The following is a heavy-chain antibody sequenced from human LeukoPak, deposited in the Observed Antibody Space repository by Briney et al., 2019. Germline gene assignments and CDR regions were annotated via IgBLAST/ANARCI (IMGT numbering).Heavy chain of an antibody. CDR2: ISGSGGST. D-gene: IGHD6-13*01. CDR3: ARSRRDSAWYIDDY. Sequence: GGTLRLSCAASGFTFSTYGMNWVRQAPGKGLEWVSTISGSGGSTYYADSVRGRFTISRDHARSSLSLQMHSLTADDTAVYYCARSRRDSAWYIDDYWGQGTLVTVSS. V-gene: IGHV3-21*01. CDR1: GFTFSTYG. J-gene: IGHJ4*02.